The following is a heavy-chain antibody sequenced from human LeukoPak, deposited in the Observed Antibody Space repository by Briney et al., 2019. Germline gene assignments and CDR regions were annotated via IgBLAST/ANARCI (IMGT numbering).Heavy chain of an antibody. Sequence: PSETLSLTCTVSGGSISSYYWSWIRQPAGKGLEWIGRIYTSGSTNYNPSLKSRVTMSVDTSKNQFSLKLSSVTAADTAVYYCARGGYDYGDQYYFDYWGQGTLVTVSS. CDR3: ARGGYDYGDQYYFDY. CDR1: GGSISSYY. D-gene: IGHD4-17*01. V-gene: IGHV4-4*07. CDR2: IYTSGST. J-gene: IGHJ4*02.